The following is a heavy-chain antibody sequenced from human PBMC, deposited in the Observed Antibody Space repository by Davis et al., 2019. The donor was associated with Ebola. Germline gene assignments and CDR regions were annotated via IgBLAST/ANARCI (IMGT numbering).Heavy chain of an antibody. J-gene: IGHJ4*02. Sequence: ASVKVSCKASGYTFAAHYIHWVRQAPGQGLEWMGRINPNFGVKIYAQKFQDRVTMTIDTSINTAYMELDRLRSDDTAEYYCARDSRRYSSGWSSDYWGQGTLVTVSS. CDR3: ARDSRRYSSGWSSDY. CDR1: GYTFAAHY. V-gene: IGHV1-2*06. D-gene: IGHD6-19*01. CDR2: INPNFGVK.